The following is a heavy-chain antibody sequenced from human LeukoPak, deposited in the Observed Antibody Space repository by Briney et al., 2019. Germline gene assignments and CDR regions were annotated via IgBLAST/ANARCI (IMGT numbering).Heavy chain of an antibody. D-gene: IGHD3-3*01. CDR2: ISGGGDTT. CDR3: ARDSPGFTIFGMVIPTP. CDR1: GFTFSSCS. J-gene: IGHJ5*02. Sequence: GGSLRLSCAASGFTFSSCSMSWVRRAPGKGLEWVSVISGGGDTTYYADSVQGRFTISRDNSKNTLYLQMNSRGAEDTAVYYCARDSPGFTIFGMVIPTPWGQGTLVTVSS. V-gene: IGHV3-23*01.